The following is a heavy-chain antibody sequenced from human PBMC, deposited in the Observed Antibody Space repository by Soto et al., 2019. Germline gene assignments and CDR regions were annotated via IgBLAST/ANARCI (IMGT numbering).Heavy chain of an antibody. V-gene: IGHV1-69*13. J-gene: IGHJ6*02. CDR1: GGTFSSYA. Sequence: SVKVSCKASGGTFSSYAISWVRQAPGQGLEWMGGIIPIFGTANYAQKFLGRVTITADESTSTAYMELSSLRSEDTAVYYCARARPDIVVVVAAKYYGMDVWGQGTTVTVSS. D-gene: IGHD2-15*01. CDR3: ARARPDIVVVVAAKYYGMDV. CDR2: IIPIFGTA.